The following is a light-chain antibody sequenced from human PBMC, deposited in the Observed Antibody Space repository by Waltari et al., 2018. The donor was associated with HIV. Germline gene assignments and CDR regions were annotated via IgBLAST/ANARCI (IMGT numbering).Light chain of an antibody. CDR3: CSHAGNFIFA. CDR1: SSYVDTF. CDR2: DVN. Sequence: QSALTQPHSVSGSPGQSLTISCAGTSSYVDTFVSWYQQHPGKAPQVIIYDVNNRPSGVPDRFSGSKSGNTAFLTSSGLQAEDEAEYHCCSHAGNFIFAFGTGTKVTVL. J-gene: IGLJ1*01. V-gene: IGLV2-11*01.